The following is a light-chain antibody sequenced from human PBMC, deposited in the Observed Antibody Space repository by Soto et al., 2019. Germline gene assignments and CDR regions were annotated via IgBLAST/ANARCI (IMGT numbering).Light chain of an antibody. J-gene: IGLJ1*01. V-gene: IGLV2-14*01. CDR3: SSNTSGRTYV. Sequence: QSALTQPASVSGSPGQSIAISCTGTSSDVGGYNYVSWYQQHPGKAPKLMISEVSNRPSGVSNRFSGSKSGNTASLTISGLQVKNEVVYYCSSNTSGRTYVFGTGPKLPV. CDR1: SSDVGGYNY. CDR2: EVS.